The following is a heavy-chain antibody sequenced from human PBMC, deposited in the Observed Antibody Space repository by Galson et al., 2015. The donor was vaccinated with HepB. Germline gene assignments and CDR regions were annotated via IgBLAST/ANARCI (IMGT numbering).Heavy chain of an antibody. CDR2: IWYDGSKD. CDR1: GNTFSSHG. J-gene: IGHJ4*02. V-gene: IGHV3-33*04. D-gene: IGHD4-11*01. Sequence: SLRLSCAASGNTFSSHGMHWVRQAPGKGLEWVALIWYDGSKDYYADSVKGRFAVSRDNSKNVLYLQMNSLRAEDTAVYYCARYYGNYRAFDYWGQGTPVTVSS. CDR3: ARYYGNYRAFDY.